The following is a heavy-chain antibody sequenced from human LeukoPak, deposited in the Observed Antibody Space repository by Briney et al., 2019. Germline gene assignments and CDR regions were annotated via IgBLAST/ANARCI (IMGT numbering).Heavy chain of an antibody. V-gene: IGHV3-66*01. CDR3: ARDSYGSGIGASMDY. CDR1: GFTVSSNY. D-gene: IGHD3-10*01. J-gene: IGHJ4*02. CDR2: IYGGGSK. Sequence: PGGSLRLSCVASGFTVSSNYMSWVRQAPGKGLEWVSVIYGGGSKFYADSVKGRFSISRDDSENTLYLQMNSLRAEDTAVYYCARDSYGSGIGASMDYWGQGTLVTVSS.